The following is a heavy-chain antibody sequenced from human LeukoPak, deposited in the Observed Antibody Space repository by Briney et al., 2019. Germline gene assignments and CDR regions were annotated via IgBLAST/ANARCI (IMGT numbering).Heavy chain of an antibody. CDR1: GFTFSNYW. V-gene: IGHV3-74*01. CDR2: INSDGINT. J-gene: IGHJ4*02. Sequence: GGSLRLSCAASGFTFSNYWMHWVRQAPGKGLVWVSRINSDGINTSYADSVKGRFTISRDNAKNTLNLQMNSLRAEDTAVYYCARGDLVVTLEGPIDYWGQGTLVTVSS. CDR3: ARGDLVVTLEGPIDY. D-gene: IGHD2-21*02.